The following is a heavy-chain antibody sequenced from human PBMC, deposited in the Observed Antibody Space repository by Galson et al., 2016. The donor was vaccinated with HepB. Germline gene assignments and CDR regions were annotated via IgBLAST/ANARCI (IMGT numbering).Heavy chain of an antibody. CDR3: ARRDAYNRIAFAV. J-gene: IGHJ3*01. V-gene: IGHV4-34*01. CDR1: RGSFSGYY. Sequence: SETLSLTCVVSRGSFSGYYWTWIHQSPGKGLEWIGEINQSGRTNYNPYLRSRVTLSVDTSKKQVSLNLKSVTAADTAVYYCARRDAYNRIAFAVWGQGTMVTVSS. CDR2: INQSGRT. D-gene: IGHD5-24*01.